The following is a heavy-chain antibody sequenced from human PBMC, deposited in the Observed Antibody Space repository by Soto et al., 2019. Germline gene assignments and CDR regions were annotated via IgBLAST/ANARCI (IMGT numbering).Heavy chain of an antibody. CDR2: ISSSSSYI. D-gene: IGHD6-19*01. CDR3: ARVDSSGWDEFDY. CDR1: GFTFSSYS. V-gene: IGHV3-21*01. J-gene: IGHJ4*02. Sequence: GGSLRLSCAASGFTFSSYSMNWVRQAPGKGLEWVSSISSSSSYIYYADSVKGRFTISRDNAKNSLYLQMNSLRAEDTAVYYCARVDSSGWDEFDYWGQGTLVTVSS.